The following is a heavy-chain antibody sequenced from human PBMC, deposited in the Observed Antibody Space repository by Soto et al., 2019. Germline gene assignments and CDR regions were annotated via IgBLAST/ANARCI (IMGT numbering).Heavy chain of an antibody. D-gene: IGHD1-26*01. CDR3: ASSVGATPYYFDY. CDR2: ISSSSSYT. Sequence: GGSLRLSCAASGFTFSDYYMSWIRQAPGKGLEWVSYISSSSSYTNYADSVKGRFTISRDNAKNSLYLQMNSLRAEDAAVYYCASSVGATPYYFDYWGKGTLVTVSS. CDR1: GFTFSDYY. V-gene: IGHV3-11*03. J-gene: IGHJ4*02.